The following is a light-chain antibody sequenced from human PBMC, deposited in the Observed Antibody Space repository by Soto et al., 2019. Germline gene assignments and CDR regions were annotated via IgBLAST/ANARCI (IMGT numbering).Light chain of an antibody. CDR3: CSYAGNYTDV. J-gene: IGLJ1*01. V-gene: IGLV2-11*01. Sequence: QSVLTQPRSVSGSPGQSVTISCTGTSSDVGGYNYVSWYQQYPGKAPKLTIYAVSERPSGVPDRFSGSKSANTASLTISGLQAEDDADYYCCSYAGNYTDVFGTGTKLTVL. CDR1: SSDVGGYNY. CDR2: AVS.